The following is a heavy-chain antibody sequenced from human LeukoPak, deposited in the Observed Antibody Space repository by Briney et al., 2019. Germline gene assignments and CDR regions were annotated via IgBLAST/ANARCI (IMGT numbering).Heavy chain of an antibody. V-gene: IGHV3-21*01. Sequence: PGGSLRLSCAASGFTFSSYSMNWVRQAPGKGPEWVSSISSSSSYIYYADSVKGRFTISRDNAKNSLYLQMNSLRAEDTAVYYCAKDDCSSTSCYTAPFDYWGQGTLVTVSS. J-gene: IGHJ4*02. CDR2: ISSSSSYI. D-gene: IGHD2-2*02. CDR1: GFTFSSYS. CDR3: AKDDCSSTSCYTAPFDY.